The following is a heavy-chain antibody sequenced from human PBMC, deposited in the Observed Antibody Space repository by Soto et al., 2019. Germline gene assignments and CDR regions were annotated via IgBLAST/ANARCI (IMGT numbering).Heavy chain of an antibody. CDR3: ARVKAQILSSGWYGGDDI. Sequence: EVQLLESGGGLVQPGGSLRLSCAASGLTFSTFAMGWVRQAPGKGLEGVATIRGSGGNKHYADSVKGRFTTSRDNSENTVYLQMNSLRAEDTAVYYCARVKAQILSSGWYGGDDIWGHGTMVTVSS. D-gene: IGHD6-19*01. CDR1: GLTFSTFA. V-gene: IGHV3-23*01. J-gene: IGHJ3*02. CDR2: IRGSGGNK.